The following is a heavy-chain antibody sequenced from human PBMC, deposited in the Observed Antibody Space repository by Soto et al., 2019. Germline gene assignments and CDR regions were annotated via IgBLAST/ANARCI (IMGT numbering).Heavy chain of an antibody. V-gene: IGHV3-53*01. J-gene: IGHJ6*02. CDR1: GFTVSSNY. CDR2: IYSGGST. D-gene: IGHD5-12*01. CDR3: ASRSGYADYYYGMDV. Sequence: GGSLRLSCAASGFTVSSNYMSWVRQAPGKGLEWVSVIYSGGSTYYADSVKGRFTISRDNSKNTLYLQMNSLRAEDTAVYYCASRSGYADYYYGMDVWGQGTTVTVLL.